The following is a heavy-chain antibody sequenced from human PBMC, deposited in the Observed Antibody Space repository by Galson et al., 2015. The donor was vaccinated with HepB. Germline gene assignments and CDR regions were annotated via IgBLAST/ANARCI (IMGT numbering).Heavy chain of an antibody. D-gene: IGHD3-22*01. CDR1: GFTFSSYS. J-gene: IGHJ5*02. Sequence: SLRLSCAASGFTFSSYSMNWVRQAPGKGLEWVSSISSSSSYIYYADSVKGRFTISRDNAKNSLYLQMNSLRAEDTAVYYCARESHSSYYDSSGYYNAIWFDPWGQGTLVTVSS. CDR2: ISSSSSYI. CDR3: ARESHSSYYDSSGYYNAIWFDP. V-gene: IGHV3-21*01.